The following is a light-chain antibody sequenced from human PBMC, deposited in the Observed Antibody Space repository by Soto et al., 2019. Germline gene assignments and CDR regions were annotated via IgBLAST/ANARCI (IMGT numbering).Light chain of an antibody. J-gene: IGKJ4*01. CDR2: GAS. V-gene: IGKV3-20*01. CDR3: QQYGSSPQVFT. Sequence: EIVLTQSPGTLSLSPGERATLSCRASQSVSSSYLAWYQQKPGQAPRLLIYGASSRATGIPDRFSGSGSGTDFTLTISRLEPEDVAVYYCQQYGSSPQVFTFGGGTKVEIK. CDR1: QSVSSSY.